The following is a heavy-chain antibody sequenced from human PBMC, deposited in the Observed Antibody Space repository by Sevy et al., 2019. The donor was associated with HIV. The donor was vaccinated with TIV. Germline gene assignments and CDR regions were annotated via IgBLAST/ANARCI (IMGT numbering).Heavy chain of an antibody. CDR3: ARNDYYDTSGGTGNFDY. D-gene: IGHD3-22*01. J-gene: IGHJ4*02. CDR2: VSNNGGAT. V-gene: IGHV3-23*01. Sequence: GGSLRLSCAASRFTFSSYAMSWVRRAPGKGLEWVSTVSNNGGATYYEDSVKGRFTISRDNSKDTLYLHMSSLRAEDTAVYFCARNDYYDTSGGTGNFDYWGQGTLVTVSS. CDR1: RFTFSSYA.